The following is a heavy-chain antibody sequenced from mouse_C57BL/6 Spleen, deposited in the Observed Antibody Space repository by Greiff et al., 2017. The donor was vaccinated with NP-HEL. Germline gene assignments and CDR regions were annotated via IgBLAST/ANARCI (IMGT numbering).Heavy chain of an antibody. Sequence: EVNVVESGGGLVKPGGSLKLSCAASGFTFSSYAMSWVRQTPEKRLEWVATISDGGSYTYYPDNVKGRFTISRDNAKNNLYLQMSHLKSEDTAMYYCARDGHYYGSKYYAMDYWGQGTSVTVSS. D-gene: IGHD1-1*01. CDR2: ISDGGSYT. J-gene: IGHJ4*01. CDR1: GFTFSSYA. CDR3: ARDGHYYGSKYYAMDY. V-gene: IGHV5-4*01.